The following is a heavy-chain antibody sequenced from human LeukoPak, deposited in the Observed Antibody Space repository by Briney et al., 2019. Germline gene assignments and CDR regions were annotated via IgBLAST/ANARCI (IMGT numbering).Heavy chain of an antibody. CDR3: ARDAPRGYLDY. CDR2: IYYSGST. J-gene: IGHJ4*02. V-gene: IGHV4-30-4*07. Sequence: SETLSLTCTVSGGSIISGGYSWSWIRQPPGKGLEWIGYIYYSGSTYYNPSLKSRVTISVDTSKNQFSLKLSSVTAADTAVYYCARDAPRGYLDYWGQGTLVTVSS. CDR1: GGSIISGGYS. D-gene: IGHD2-15*01.